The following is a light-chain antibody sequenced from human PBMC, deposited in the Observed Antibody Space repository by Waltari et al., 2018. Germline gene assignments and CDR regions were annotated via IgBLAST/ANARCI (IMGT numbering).Light chain of an antibody. CDR3: QVWDNSSDHVV. J-gene: IGLJ3*02. CDR1: NIGSKS. Sequence: SYVLSQPPSVSVAPGQTARVTCGGNNIGSKSVHWYQQKPGQAPGLVIYGDGVRPSGVPGRFSGSNSGNTATLSISRVEAGDEADYYCQVWDNSSDHVVFGGGTTVTVL. CDR2: GDG. V-gene: IGLV3-21*02.